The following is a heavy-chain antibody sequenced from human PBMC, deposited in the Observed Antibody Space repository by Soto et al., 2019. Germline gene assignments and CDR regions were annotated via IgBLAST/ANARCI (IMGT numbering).Heavy chain of an antibody. V-gene: IGHV3-48*01. J-gene: IGHJ3*02. Sequence: EVQLVESGGGLVQPGGSLRLSCAASGFTFSSYSMNWVRQAPGKGLEWVSYISSSSSTIYYADSVKGRFTISRDNATNSLYLQMNSLRAEDTAVYYCARGGGTTYYDFWSGQRLAAFDIWGQGTMVTVSS. D-gene: IGHD3-3*01. CDR3: ARGGGTTYYDFWSGQRLAAFDI. CDR1: GFTFSSYS. CDR2: ISSSSSTI.